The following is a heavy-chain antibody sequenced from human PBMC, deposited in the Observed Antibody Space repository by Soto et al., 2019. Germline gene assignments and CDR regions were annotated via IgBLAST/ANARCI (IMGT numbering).Heavy chain of an antibody. V-gene: IGHV1-3*01. CDR3: ARGGYFDSSNYLAY. CDR2: INPGNGNT. J-gene: IGHJ4*02. D-gene: IGHD3-22*01. Sequence: VKVSCKASGYTFTSYGINWVRQAPGRGLEWMGWINPGNGNTKYSQRFQGRVIIDRDTSASTAYMELSSLRPEDTAVYYCARGGYFDSSNYLAYWGLGTLVTVSS. CDR1: GYTFTSYG.